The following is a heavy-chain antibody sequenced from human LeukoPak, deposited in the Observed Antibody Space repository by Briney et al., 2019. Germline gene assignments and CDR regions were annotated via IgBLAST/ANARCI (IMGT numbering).Heavy chain of an antibody. CDR2: IYYSGRT. CDR3: ARRRYYDGSGYLE. V-gene: IGHV4-39*01. J-gene: IGHJ1*01. CDR1: GDSVSRSDSY. Sequence: SETLSLTCSVSGDSVSRSDSYWDWIRQPPGKGLEWIGTIYYSGRTHYSPSLKSRVTMSVDPSNNQFSLNLRSVTAADTALYYCARRRYYDGSGYLEWGQGTLLSVSS. D-gene: IGHD3-22*01.